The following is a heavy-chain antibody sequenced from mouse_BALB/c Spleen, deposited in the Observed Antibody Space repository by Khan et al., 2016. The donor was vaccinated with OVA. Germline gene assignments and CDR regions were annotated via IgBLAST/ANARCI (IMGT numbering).Heavy chain of an antibody. CDR3: ARIKKIVATYFDY. Sequence: QVQLQQSGAELVKAGASVKMSCKASGYTFTSYWMHWVKQRLGQGLEWFAETNPTNGRTYYNEKFKRMATLTVDKSYSQDYMLLSGPTFEDSAVYYCARIKKIVATYFDYWGQGTTLTVSS. D-gene: IGHD1-1*01. CDR1: GYTFTSYW. J-gene: IGHJ2*01. CDR2: TNPTNGRT. V-gene: IGHV1S81*02.